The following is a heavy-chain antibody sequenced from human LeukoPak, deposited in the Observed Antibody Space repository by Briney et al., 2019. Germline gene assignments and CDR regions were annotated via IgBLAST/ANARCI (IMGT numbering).Heavy chain of an antibody. CDR3: VRGASSIAALNPFWYFDL. J-gene: IGHJ2*01. CDR1: GYTFTSHY. D-gene: IGHD6-6*01. CDR2: INPSGGST. V-gene: IGHV1-46*01. Sequence: ASVKVSCKASGYTFTSHYMHWVRQGPGQGLEWMGIINPSGGSTSYAQKFQGRVTMTRDTSTNTVYMELGSLRSEDTAVFYCVRGASSIAALNPFWYFDLWGRGTLVTVSS.